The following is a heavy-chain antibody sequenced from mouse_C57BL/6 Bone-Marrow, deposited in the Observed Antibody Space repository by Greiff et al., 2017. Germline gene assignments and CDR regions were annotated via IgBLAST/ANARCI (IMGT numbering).Heavy chain of an antibody. Sequence: EVQLVESGGGLVQPGGSLKLSCAASGFTFSDYGMAWVRQAPRKGPEWVAFISNLAYSIYYADTVTGRFTISRENAKNTLYLEMSSLRSEDTAMYYCARLYYGSGKALAYWGQGTLVTVSA. J-gene: IGHJ3*01. CDR1: GFTFSDYG. V-gene: IGHV5-15*01. D-gene: IGHD1-1*01. CDR2: ISNLAYSI. CDR3: ARLYYGSGKALAY.